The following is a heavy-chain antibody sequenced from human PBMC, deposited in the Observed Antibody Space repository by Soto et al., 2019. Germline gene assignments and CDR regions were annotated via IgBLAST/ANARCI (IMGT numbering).Heavy chain of an antibody. CDR1: GGTFSSYT. D-gene: IGHD1-1*01. J-gene: IGHJ4*02. Sequence: QVQLVQSGAEVKKPGSSVKVSCKASGGTFSSYTISWVRQAPGQGLEWMGRIIPILGIANYAQKFQGRVTITADKSTSPAYMELSSLRSEDTAVYYCAKSTNNWNDVGYFDYWGQGTLVTVSS. V-gene: IGHV1-69*02. CDR3: AKSTNNWNDVGYFDY. CDR2: IIPILGIA.